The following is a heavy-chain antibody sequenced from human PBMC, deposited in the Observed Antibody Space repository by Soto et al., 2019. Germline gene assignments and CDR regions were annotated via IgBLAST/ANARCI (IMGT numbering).Heavy chain of an antibody. V-gene: IGHV3-30*18. D-gene: IGHD2-15*01. CDR2: ISYDGSNK. CDR1: GFTFSSYG. J-gene: IGHJ6*04. CDR3: AKLPGYCSGGSCLEWDVRDV. Sequence: QVQLVESGGGVVQPGRSLRLSCAASGFTFSSYGMHWVRQAPGKGLEWVAVISYDGSNKYYADSVKGRFTISRDNSKNTLYLQMNSLRAEDTAMYYCAKLPGYCSGGSCLEWDVRDVWGKGTTVTVSS.